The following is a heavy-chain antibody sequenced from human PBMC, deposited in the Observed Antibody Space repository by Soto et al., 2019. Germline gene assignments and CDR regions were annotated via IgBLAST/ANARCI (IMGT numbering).Heavy chain of an antibody. CDR2: MSGSDSST. V-gene: IGHV3-23*01. J-gene: IGHJ4*02. D-gene: IGHD2-15*01. CDR3: AKPSLGSCRCSFCYHVDS. Sequence: EVQLLESGGGLVHPGGSLRLSCTASGFTFSTYAMSWVRQAPGKKLEWVSAMSGSDSSTYYPDSVKGRFAISRDNSKNTLNLQINSLRVEDTAVYYCAKPSLGSCRCSFCYHVDSWGQGTLVTVSS. CDR1: GFTFSTYA.